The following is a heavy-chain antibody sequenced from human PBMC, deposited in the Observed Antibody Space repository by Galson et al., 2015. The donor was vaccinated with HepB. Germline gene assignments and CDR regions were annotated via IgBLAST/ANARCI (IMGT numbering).Heavy chain of an antibody. CDR3: ARDLWVSSSHLKYYYGMDV. D-gene: IGHD6-6*01. J-gene: IGHJ6*02. Sequence: SLRLSCAASGFTFSSYWMSWVRQAPGKGLEWVANIKQDGSEKYYVDSVKGRFTISRDNAKNSLYLQMNSLRAEDTAVYYCARDLWVSSSHLKYYYGMDVWGQGTTVTVSS. CDR1: GFTFSSYW. V-gene: IGHV3-7*03. CDR2: IKQDGSEK.